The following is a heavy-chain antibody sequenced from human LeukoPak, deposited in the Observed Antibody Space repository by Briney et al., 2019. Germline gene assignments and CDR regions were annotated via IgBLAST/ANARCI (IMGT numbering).Heavy chain of an antibody. CDR1: GFTFSSYS. CDR2: ISSSSSYI. CDR3: ARDGYVSGYVATALDY. Sequence: GGSLRLSCAASGFTFSSYSMNWVRQAPGKGLEWVSSISSSSSYIYYADSVKGRFTISRDNAKNSLYLQMNSLRAEDTAVYYCARDGYVSGYVATALDYWGQGTLVTVSS. D-gene: IGHD5-12*01. V-gene: IGHV3-21*01. J-gene: IGHJ4*02.